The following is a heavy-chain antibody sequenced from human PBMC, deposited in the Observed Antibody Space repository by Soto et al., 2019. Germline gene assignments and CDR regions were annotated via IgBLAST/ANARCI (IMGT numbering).Heavy chain of an antibody. CDR3: ARARDGYNSGYYFDY. CDR1: GFTFSSYE. CDR2: ISSSGSTI. D-gene: IGHD5-12*01. V-gene: IGHV3-48*03. Sequence: EVQLVESGGGLVQPGGSLRLSCAASGFTFSSYEMNWVRQAPGKGLEWVSYISSSGSTIYYADSVKGRFTISRDNAKNSLYLQMNSLRADDTAVYYGARARDGYNSGYYFDYWGQGTLVTVSS. J-gene: IGHJ4*02.